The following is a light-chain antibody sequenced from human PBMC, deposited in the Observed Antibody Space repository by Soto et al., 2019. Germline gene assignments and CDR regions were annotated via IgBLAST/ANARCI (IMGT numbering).Light chain of an antibody. CDR2: AAS. CDR3: QQSYRTPPWT. V-gene: IGKV1-39*01. Sequence: DIQMTQSPSSLSASVGDRVTITCRASQSISSYLNWYQQKPGKAPKLLIYAASSLQSGVPSRFSGSRFGTDFTLTISSLQPEDFATYYRQQSYRTPPWTFGQGTKVEIK. J-gene: IGKJ1*01. CDR1: QSISSY.